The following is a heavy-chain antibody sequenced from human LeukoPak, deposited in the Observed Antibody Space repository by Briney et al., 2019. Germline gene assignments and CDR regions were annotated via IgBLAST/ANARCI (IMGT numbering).Heavy chain of an antibody. D-gene: IGHD3-10*01. CDR1: GFTFSSYS. V-gene: IGHV3-20*04. J-gene: IGHJ3*02. CDR3: ARTTYYYLDAFDI. CDR2: INWNGGST. Sequence: GGSLRLSCAASGFTFSSYSMNWVRQAPGKGLEWVSGINWNGGSTGYADSVKGRFTISRDNAKNSLYLQMNSLRAEDTALYYCARTTYYYLDAFDIWGQGTMVTVSS.